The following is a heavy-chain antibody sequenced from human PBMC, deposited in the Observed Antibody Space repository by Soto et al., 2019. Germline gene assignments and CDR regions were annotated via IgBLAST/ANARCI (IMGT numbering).Heavy chain of an antibody. Sequence: PSETLSLTCAVSGDSISSSFWWSWVRQPPGKGLEWIGEIYHTGSTVYNPSLKSRVTISVDKSKNQFSLNLDSVTAADTAVYYCARYDFGTFDYWGRGILVTVSS. CDR1: GDSISSSFW. J-gene: IGHJ4*02. CDR3: ARYDFGTFDY. CDR2: IYHTGST. D-gene: IGHD4-17*01. V-gene: IGHV4-4*02.